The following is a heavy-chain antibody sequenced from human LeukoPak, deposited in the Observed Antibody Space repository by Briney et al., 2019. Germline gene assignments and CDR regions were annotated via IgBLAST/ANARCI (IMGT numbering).Heavy chain of an antibody. CDR2: IYTSGST. Sequence: SETLSLTCTVSGGSISSSNGSWIRHPAGKGLEGIGRIYTSGSTNYNPSLKSRVTMSLDTSKNQFSLKLSSVTAADTAVYYCARDLVGATGWFDPWGQGTLVTVSS. CDR3: ARDLVGATGWFDP. CDR1: GGSISSSN. V-gene: IGHV4-4*07. J-gene: IGHJ5*02. D-gene: IGHD1-26*01.